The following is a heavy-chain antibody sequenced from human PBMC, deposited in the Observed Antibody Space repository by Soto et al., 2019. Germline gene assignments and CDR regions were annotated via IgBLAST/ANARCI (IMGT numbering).Heavy chain of an antibody. CDR2: ISGSGGST. CDR3: AKVDYGDYPSYYYYGMNV. D-gene: IGHD4-17*01. Sequence: GSLRLSCAASGFTFSSYAMSWVRQAPGKGLEWVSAISGSGGSTYYADSVKGRFTISRDNSKNTLYLQMNSLRAEDTAVYYCAKVDYGDYPSYYYYGMNVWGQGTRVTVSS. V-gene: IGHV3-23*01. CDR1: GFTFSSYA. J-gene: IGHJ6*02.